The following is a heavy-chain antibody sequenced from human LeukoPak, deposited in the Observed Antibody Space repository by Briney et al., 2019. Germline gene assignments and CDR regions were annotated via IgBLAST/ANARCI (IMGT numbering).Heavy chain of an antibody. J-gene: IGHJ5*02. CDR1: GGSISTGSDY. Sequence: PSQTLSLTCTVSGGSISTGSDYWSWIRQPAGKGLEWIGRIYTSGSTNYNPSLKSRVTISVDTSKNQSSLKLSSVTAADTAVYYCARLGATTWRGNWFDPWGQGTLVTVSS. V-gene: IGHV4-61*02. CDR2: IYTSGST. CDR3: ARLGATTWRGNWFDP. D-gene: IGHD1-26*01.